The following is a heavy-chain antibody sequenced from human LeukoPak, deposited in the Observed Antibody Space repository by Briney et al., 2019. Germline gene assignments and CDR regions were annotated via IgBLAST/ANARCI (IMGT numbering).Heavy chain of an antibody. CDR1: AGSISSYY. Sequence: SETLSLTCTVSAGSISSYYWSWIRQPPGKGLEWIGYIYSSGSTNYNPALKSRVTISVDTSKNQFSLKLSSVTAADTAVYYCARVDEGGYYYYGMDVWGQGTTVTVSS. D-gene: IGHD3-16*01. J-gene: IGHJ6*02. CDR2: IYSSGST. V-gene: IGHV4-59*01. CDR3: ARVDEGGYYYYGMDV.